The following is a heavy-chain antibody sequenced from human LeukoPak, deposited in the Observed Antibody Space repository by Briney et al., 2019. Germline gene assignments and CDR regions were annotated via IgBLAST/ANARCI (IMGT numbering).Heavy chain of an antibody. CDR1: GYTFCGDG. CDR3: ATRKSTVTTEFDN. V-gene: IGHV1-18*01. D-gene: IGHD4-17*01. CDR2: ISVHNGNT. Sequence: ASVKVSCKASGYTFCGDGISRVRQAPGQGLEWMGWISVHNGNTDYAQEFQGRLTMTTDTSTSTAYMEVRSLRSGDTAVYYCATRKSTVTTEFDNWGQGTLVIVSS. J-gene: IGHJ4*02.